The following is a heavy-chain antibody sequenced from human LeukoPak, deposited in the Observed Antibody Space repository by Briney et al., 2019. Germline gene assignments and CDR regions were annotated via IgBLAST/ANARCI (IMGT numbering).Heavy chain of an antibody. CDR1: GFTFGDTW. V-gene: IGHV3-7*03. Sequence: GGSLRLSCAASGFTFGDTWMNRVRQVPGQGLEWVANIKQDGSEKFYVASVKGRFTISRDNGKSSLYLQMNSLRAEDTALYYCATSYDMGWLIGYWGQGTLVTVSS. D-gene: IGHD3/OR15-3a*01. J-gene: IGHJ4*02. CDR2: IKQDGSEK. CDR3: ATSYDMGWLIGY.